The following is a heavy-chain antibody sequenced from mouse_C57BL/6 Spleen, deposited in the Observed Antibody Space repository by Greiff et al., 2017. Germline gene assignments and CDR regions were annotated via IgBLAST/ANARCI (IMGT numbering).Heavy chain of an antibody. J-gene: IGHJ3*01. CDR1: GYTFTSYD. V-gene: IGHV1-85*01. D-gene: IGHD2-5*01. CDR3: AREDYSNYGGFAY. Sequence: QVQLQQSGPELVKPGASVKLSCKASGYTFTSYDINWVKQRPGQGLEWIGWIYPRDGSTKYNEKLKGTATLTVDTSSSTAYMELHSLTSEDSAVYFCAREDYSNYGGFAYWGQGTLVTVSA. CDR2: IYPRDGST.